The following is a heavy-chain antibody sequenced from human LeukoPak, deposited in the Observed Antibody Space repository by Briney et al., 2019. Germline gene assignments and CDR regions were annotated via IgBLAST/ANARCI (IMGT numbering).Heavy chain of an antibody. J-gene: IGHJ4*02. CDR3: ARVPSDY. V-gene: IGHV3-21*01. Sequence: PGGSLRLSCAASGFTFSTYSMNWVRQAPGKGLEWVSSISSGSSYIYYADSVKGRFTISRDNAKNSLYLQMNSLRAEDTAIYFCARVPSDYWGQGTLVTVSS. CDR2: ISSGSSYI. CDR1: GFTFSTYS.